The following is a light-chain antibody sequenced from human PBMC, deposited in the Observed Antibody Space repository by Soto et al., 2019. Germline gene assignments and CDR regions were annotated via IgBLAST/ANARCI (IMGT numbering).Light chain of an antibody. CDR3: QQSYSTPRT. J-gene: IGKJ1*01. V-gene: IGKV1-39*01. Sequence: DIQMTQSPSSLSASVGDRVTITCRASQSISNYLNWYQQKPGKAPKLLIYAASSLQSGFPSRLSGSGSGTDFTLTISSLQPEDFATYYCQQSYSTPRTFGQGTKVEIK. CDR2: AAS. CDR1: QSISNY.